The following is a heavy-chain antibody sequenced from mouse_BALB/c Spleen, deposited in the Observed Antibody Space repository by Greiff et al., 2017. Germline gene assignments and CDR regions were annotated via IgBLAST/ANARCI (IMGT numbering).Heavy chain of an antibody. D-gene: IGHD3-2*01. CDR3: AREGDSSGYSWFAY. CDR2: ISDGGSYT. CDR1: GFTFSDYY. J-gene: IGHJ3*01. Sequence: DVQLVESGGGLVKPGGSLKLSCAASGFTFSDYYMYWVRQTPEKRLEWVATISDGGSYTYYPDSVKGRFTISRDNAKNNLYLQMSSLKSEDTAMYYCAREGDSSGYSWFAYWGQGTLVTVSA. V-gene: IGHV5-4*02.